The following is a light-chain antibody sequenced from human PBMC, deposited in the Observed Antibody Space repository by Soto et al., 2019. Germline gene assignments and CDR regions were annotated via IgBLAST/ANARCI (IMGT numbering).Light chain of an antibody. CDR1: EPVSSSY. CDR2: GTS. CDR3: QQYGSSPGT. J-gene: IGKJ1*01. Sequence: IVLTHSPGTLSLSPGERAILSCRASEPVSSSYLAWYQQKPGQAPRLLIYGTSRTATGIPDRFSGSGSGTAFTLTISRLEPEDFAVYYCQQYGSSPGTFGQGTKVDIK. V-gene: IGKV3-20*01.